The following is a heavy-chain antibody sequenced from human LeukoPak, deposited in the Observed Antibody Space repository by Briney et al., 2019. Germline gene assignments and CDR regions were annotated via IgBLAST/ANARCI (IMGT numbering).Heavy chain of an antibody. J-gene: IGHJ4*02. CDR1: GLTFSSYS. Sequence: PGRSLRLSCAASGLTFSSYSMNWVRQAPGKGLEWVSSISSSSSYIYYADSVKGRFTISRDNAKNSLYLQMNSLRAEDTAVYYCASLSLRLGELSPINPPDYWGQGTLVTVSS. CDR3: ASLSLRLGELSPINPPDY. CDR2: ISSSSSYI. V-gene: IGHV3-21*01. D-gene: IGHD3-16*02.